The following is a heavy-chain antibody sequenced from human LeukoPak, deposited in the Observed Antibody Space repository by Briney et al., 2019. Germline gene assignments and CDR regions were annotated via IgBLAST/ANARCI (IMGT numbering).Heavy chain of an antibody. V-gene: IGHV1-2*02. CDR1: GYIFTGYY. CDR2: INSHTGDT. J-gene: IGHJ4*02. D-gene: IGHD5-24*01. Sequence: ASVKVSCKASGYIFTGYYMQWVRQAPGQGFEWMGWINSHTGDTNYAQRFQGRVTMTRDTTIRAAFMELTRLASDDTAVYYCAGYPRYGCSPPFDYWGQGTLVTVSS. CDR3: AGYPRYGCSPPFDY.